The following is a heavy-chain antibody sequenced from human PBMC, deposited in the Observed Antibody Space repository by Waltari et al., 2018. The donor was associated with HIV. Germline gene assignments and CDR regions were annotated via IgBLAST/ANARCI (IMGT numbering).Heavy chain of an antibody. CDR1: GGSLGTSY. CDR2: INPDGSET. J-gene: IGHJ4*02. CDR3: ARAGGAWNRFDY. Sequence: VQLQQWGAGLLKPSATLSVTCTVYGGSLGTSYWTGVRHFPGKGLEWLANINPDGSETYHVDSAKGRFTISRDNAKNSLYLQMNSLRVEDTAVYYCARAGGAWNRFDYWGQGTLVTVSS. V-gene: IGHV3-7*01. D-gene: IGHD1-1*01.